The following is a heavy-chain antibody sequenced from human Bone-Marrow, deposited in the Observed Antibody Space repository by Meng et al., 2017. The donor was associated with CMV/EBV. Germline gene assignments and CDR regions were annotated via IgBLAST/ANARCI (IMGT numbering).Heavy chain of an antibody. CDR3: AREYCSSTSCYEAWFDP. D-gene: IGHD2-2*01. Sequence: YPFTSYGINWVRQATGQGLEGMGWMNPNSGNTGYAQKYQGRVNMTRNTSISTAYMELSSLRSEDTAVYYCAREYCSSTSCYEAWFDPWGQGTLVTVSS. V-gene: IGHV1-8*01. CDR1: YPFTSYG. J-gene: IGHJ5*02. CDR2: MNPNSGNT.